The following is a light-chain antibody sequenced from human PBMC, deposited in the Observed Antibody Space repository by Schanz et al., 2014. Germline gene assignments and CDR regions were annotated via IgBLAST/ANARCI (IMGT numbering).Light chain of an antibody. CDR2: GAS. Sequence: EIVMTQSPATLSASPGERVTLSCRASQSVSSNLAWYQQRPGQAPRLLIYGASTRATGIPARFSGSGSGTEFTLTISSLQSEDFAVYYCQQYNDWPSWMFGQGTKVEIK. J-gene: IGKJ1*01. V-gene: IGKV3-15*01. CDR1: QSVSSN. CDR3: QQYNDWPSWM.